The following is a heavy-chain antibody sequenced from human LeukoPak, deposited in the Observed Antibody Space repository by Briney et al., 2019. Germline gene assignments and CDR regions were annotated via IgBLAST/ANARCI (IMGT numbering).Heavy chain of an antibody. CDR1: GGSISSNGYY. V-gene: IGHV4-39*07. CDR2: IYYSGST. Sequence: SETLSLTCTVSGGSISSNGYYWAWFRQPPGKGLEWIGSIYYSGSTNYNPSLKSRVTISVDTSKNQFSLKLSSVTAADTAVYYCARVIDVPAAGTGTYYYYYYYMDVWGKGTTVTVSS. CDR3: ARVIDVPAAGTGTYYYYYYYMDV. J-gene: IGHJ6*03. D-gene: IGHD6-13*01.